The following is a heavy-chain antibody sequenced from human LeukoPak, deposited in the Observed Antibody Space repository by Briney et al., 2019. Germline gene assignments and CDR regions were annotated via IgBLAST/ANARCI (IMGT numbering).Heavy chain of an antibody. CDR3: ATGVLLWFGDPTDAFDI. Sequence: GASVKVSCKASGYTFTGYYMHWVRQAPGKGLEWMGGFDPEDGETIYAQKFQGRVTMTEDTSTDTAYMELSSLRSEDTAVYYCATGVLLWFGDPTDAFDIWGQGTMVTVSS. CDR2: FDPEDGET. D-gene: IGHD3-10*01. V-gene: IGHV1-24*01. CDR1: GYTFTGYY. J-gene: IGHJ3*02.